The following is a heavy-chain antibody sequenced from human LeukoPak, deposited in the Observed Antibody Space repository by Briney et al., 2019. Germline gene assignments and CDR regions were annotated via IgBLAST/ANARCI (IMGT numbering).Heavy chain of an antibody. V-gene: IGHV4-39*01. CDR2: IYYSGST. CDR1: GGSISSSSYY. CDR3: ARQGGTYYYGSGNLDV. D-gene: IGHD3-10*01. Sequence: PSETLSLTCTVSGGSISSSSYYWGWIRQPPGKGLEWIGSIYYSGSTYYNPSLKSRVTISVDTSKNQFSLKLSSVTAADTAVYYCARQGGTYYYGSGNLDVWGKGTTVTISS. J-gene: IGHJ6*04.